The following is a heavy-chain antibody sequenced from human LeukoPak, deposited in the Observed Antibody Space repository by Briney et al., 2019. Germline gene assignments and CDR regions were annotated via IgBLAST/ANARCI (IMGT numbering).Heavy chain of an antibody. CDR3: ARIQAHYYGSGSYHPSTYYFDY. D-gene: IGHD3-10*01. CDR2: IYYSGST. J-gene: IGHJ4*02. Sequence: SSETLSLTCTVSGGSISSSSYYWGWIRQPPGKGLEWIGSIYYSGSTNYNPSLKSRVTISVDTSKNQFSLKLSSVTAADTAVYYCARIQAHYYGSGSYHPSTYYFDYWGQGTLVTVSS. CDR1: GGSISSSSYY. V-gene: IGHV4-39*07.